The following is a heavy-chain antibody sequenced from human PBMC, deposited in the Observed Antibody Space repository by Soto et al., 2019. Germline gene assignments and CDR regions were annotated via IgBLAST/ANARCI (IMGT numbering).Heavy chain of an antibody. D-gene: IGHD1-26*01. CDR3: ARDGSIVGATPTRAFDI. V-gene: IGHV3-21*01. CDR1: GFNFRSYS. J-gene: IGHJ3*02. Sequence: SLRLSLGASGFNFRSYSINWVLQAPGKGLEWVSSISSSSYIYYADSVKGRFTISRDNAKNSLYLQMKSLRAEDTAVYYCARDGSIVGATPTRAFDIWGQGTMVTVSS. CDR2: ISSSSYI.